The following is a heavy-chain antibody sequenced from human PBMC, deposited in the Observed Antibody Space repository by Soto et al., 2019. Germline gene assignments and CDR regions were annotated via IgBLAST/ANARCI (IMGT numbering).Heavy chain of an antibody. CDR1: GYSFPAFY. D-gene: IGHD6-25*01. CDR2: FNPKTGGA. Sequence: QVQLVQSAAEVERPGASVKVSCQISGYSFPAFYIHWVRQAPGQGLEWVGWFNPKTGGANSAQKFQARVTMTRATSISTVYMDLSGLTSDDTAVYYCARASAAATSWFDYWGQGTLVTVSS. CDR3: ARASAAATSWFDY. V-gene: IGHV1-2*02. J-gene: IGHJ5*01.